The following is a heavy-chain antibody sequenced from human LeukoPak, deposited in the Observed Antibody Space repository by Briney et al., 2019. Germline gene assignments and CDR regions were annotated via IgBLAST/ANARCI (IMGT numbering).Heavy chain of an antibody. Sequence: QPGGSLRLSCAAPGFIFTKYGMNWVRQAPGKGLEWVAVIWYDGSNKNYADSVKGRFTISRDNSKNILYLQMNSLRAEDTAIYYCAKERSDVWSGYYGHFDYWGQGALVTVSS. CDR2: IWYDGSNK. CDR3: AKERSDVWSGYYGHFDY. V-gene: IGHV3-33*06. D-gene: IGHD3-3*01. CDR1: GFIFTKYG. J-gene: IGHJ4*02.